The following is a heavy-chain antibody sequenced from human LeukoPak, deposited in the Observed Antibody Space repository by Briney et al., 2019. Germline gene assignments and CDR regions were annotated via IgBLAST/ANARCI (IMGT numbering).Heavy chain of an antibody. Sequence: PGGSLRLSCAASGFTFSSYGMHWVRQAPGKGLEWVSSISSSSSYIYYADSVKGRFTISRDNAKNSLYLQMNSLRAEDTAVYYCARRNYDFGVYDPWGQGTLVTVSS. CDR2: ISSSSSYI. J-gene: IGHJ5*02. CDR1: GFTFSSYG. CDR3: ARRNYDFGVYDP. V-gene: IGHV3-21*01. D-gene: IGHD3-3*01.